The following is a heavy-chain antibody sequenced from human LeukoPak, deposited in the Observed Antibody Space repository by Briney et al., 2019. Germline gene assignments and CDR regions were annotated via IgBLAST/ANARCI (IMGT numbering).Heavy chain of an antibody. D-gene: IGHD3-10*01. CDR2: INPNSGNT. Sequence: GASVKVSCKASGYTFTSYDINWVRQATGQGLEWMGWINPNSGNTGYAQKFQGRVTMTRNTSISTAYMELNSLRSEDTAVYYCARGRKKVRGVIITSYWFDPWGQGTLVTVSS. CDR1: GYTFTSYD. CDR3: ARGRKKVRGVIITSYWFDP. J-gene: IGHJ5*02. V-gene: IGHV1-8*01.